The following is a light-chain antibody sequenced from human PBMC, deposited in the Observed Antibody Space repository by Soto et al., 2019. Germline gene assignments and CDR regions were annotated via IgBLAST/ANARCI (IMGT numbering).Light chain of an antibody. Sequence: QSALTQPPSASVSPGQSVTISCTGTSSDVGGYNYVSWYQQHPGKAPKLMIYEVSKRPSGVSDRFSGSKSGNTASLTVSGLQAEDEADYYCTSYAGSDSWVFGGGTKLTVL. J-gene: IGLJ3*02. CDR1: SSDVGGYNY. CDR2: EVS. V-gene: IGLV2-8*01. CDR3: TSYAGSDSWV.